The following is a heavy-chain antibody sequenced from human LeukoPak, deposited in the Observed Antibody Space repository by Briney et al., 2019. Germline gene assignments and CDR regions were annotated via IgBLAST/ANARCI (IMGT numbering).Heavy chain of an antibody. CDR1: GYTFTGYY. D-gene: IGHD3-16*01. Sequence: ASVKVSCKASGYTFTGYYMHWVRQAPGQGLEWMGWINPNSGGTNYAQKFQGRVTMTRDTSISTAYMELSRLRSDDTAVYYCARAGRLGSEGDACDYWGQGTLVTVSS. V-gene: IGHV1-2*02. CDR2: INPNSGGT. J-gene: IGHJ4*02. CDR3: ARAGRLGSEGDACDY.